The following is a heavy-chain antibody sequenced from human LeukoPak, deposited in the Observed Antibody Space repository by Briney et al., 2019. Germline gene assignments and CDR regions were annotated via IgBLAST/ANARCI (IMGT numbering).Heavy chain of an antibody. V-gene: IGHV4-59*01. Sequence: SETLFLTCTASGGSISSYYWNWVRQPPGKGLEWIGNIYYSGSTNYNPSLKSRVTISLDTSKFQFSLRLNSVTAADTAVYYCARADPNASGYFYRFNRFDPWGQGTLVTVSS. J-gene: IGHJ5*02. CDR1: GGSISSYY. CDR3: ARADPNASGYFYRFNRFDP. D-gene: IGHD3-10*01. CDR2: IYYSGST.